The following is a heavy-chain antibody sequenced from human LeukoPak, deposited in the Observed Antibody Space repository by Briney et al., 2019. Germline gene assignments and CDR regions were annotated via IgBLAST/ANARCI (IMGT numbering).Heavy chain of an antibody. Sequence: ASVKVSCKASGYNFISYGISWVRQAPGQGPEWMGWMSTYNNNTKYAEKFQGRVTMTTDRSTDTAYMELRSLRSDDTAIYYCARDDLGYCSGGSCYSWRGAFDIWGQGTLVTVSS. CDR2: MSTYNNNT. J-gene: IGHJ3*02. D-gene: IGHD2-15*01. V-gene: IGHV1-18*01. CDR1: GYNFISYG. CDR3: ARDDLGYCSGGSCYSWRGAFDI.